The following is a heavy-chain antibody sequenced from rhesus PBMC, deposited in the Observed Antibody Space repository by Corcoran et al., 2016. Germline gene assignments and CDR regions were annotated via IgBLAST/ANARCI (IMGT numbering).Heavy chain of an antibody. CDR3: ARGINTWVFDY. J-gene: IGHJ4*01. CDR2: IISKATGGTA. V-gene: IGHV3S22*01. Sequence: EVQLVESGGGLVQPGGSLRLSCAASGFIFSDYYMSWVRQAPGKGPEWVGVIISKATGGTAEYAASVKGRFTISRDDSKSIASLQMNSLKTEDTAVYYCARGINTWVFDYWGQGVLVTVSS. CDR1: GFIFSDYY. D-gene: IGHD5-24*01.